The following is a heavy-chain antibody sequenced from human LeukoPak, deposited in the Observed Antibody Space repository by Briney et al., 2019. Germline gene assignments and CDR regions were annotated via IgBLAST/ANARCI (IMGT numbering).Heavy chain of an antibody. CDR3: ARDLGGYDILTGYEHFDP. V-gene: IGHV1-2*02. CDR2: INPNSGGT. CDR1: GYTFTGYY. Sequence: ASVTVSCKASGYTFTGYYMHWVRQAPGQGLEGMGWINPNSGGTNYAQKFQGRVTMTRATSISTAYMELSRLRSDATAVYYCARDLGGYDILTGYEHFDPWGQGTLVTVSS. J-gene: IGHJ5*02. D-gene: IGHD3-9*01.